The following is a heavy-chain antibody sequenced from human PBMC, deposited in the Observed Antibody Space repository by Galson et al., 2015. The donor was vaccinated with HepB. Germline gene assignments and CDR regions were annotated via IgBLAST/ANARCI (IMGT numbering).Heavy chain of an antibody. CDR3: AKDMYYDILTGYDYFDY. J-gene: IGHJ4*02. D-gene: IGHD3-9*01. V-gene: IGHV3-23*01. Sequence: SLRLSCAASGFTFSSYAMSWVRQAPGKGLEWVSAISGSGGSTYYADSVKGRFTISRDNSKNTLYLQMNSLRAEDTAVYYCAKDMYYDILTGYDYFDYWGQGTLVTVSS. CDR1: GFTFSSYA. CDR2: ISGSGGST.